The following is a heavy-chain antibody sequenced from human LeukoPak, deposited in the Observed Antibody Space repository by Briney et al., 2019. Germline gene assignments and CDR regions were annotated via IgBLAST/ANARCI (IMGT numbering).Heavy chain of an antibody. V-gene: IGHV4-59*01. J-gene: IGHJ4*02. CDR1: GGSISSYY. Sequence: SETLSLTCTVSGGSISSYYWSWIRQPPGKGLEWIGYIYYSGSTNYNPSLKSRVTISVDTSKNQFSLKLSSVTAADTAVYYCARGWNYDFWSGYYGCFDYWGQGTLVTVSS. CDR3: ARGWNYDFWSGYYGCFDY. D-gene: IGHD3-3*01. CDR2: IYYSGST.